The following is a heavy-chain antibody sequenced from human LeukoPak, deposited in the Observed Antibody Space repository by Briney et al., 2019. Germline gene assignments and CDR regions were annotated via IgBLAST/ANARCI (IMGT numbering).Heavy chain of an antibody. J-gene: IGHJ5*02. CDR1: GFTFSSYS. Sequence: GGPLTLSCAASGFTFSSYSMNCVRQAPGKGLECLSSISSSSSYIYYADSVKGRFTISRDNAKNSLYLQMNSLRAEDTAVYYCAGAAEVAGLVVPRAYNWFDPWGQGTLVTVSS. D-gene: IGHD6-19*01. V-gene: IGHV3-21*01. CDR2: ISSSSSYI. CDR3: AGAAEVAGLVVPRAYNWFDP.